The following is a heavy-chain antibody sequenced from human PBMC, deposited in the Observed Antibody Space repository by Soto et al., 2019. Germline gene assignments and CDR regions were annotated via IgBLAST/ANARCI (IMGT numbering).Heavy chain of an antibody. Sequence: QVQLVQSGAEVKKPGASVKVSFKASGYTFTSYYMHWVRQATGQVIEWMGIINPSGGSTSYAQKFQGRVTMTSDTSTSTVYMELSSLRSEDTAVYYCAGKAYYYYGMDVWGQGTTVTVSS. J-gene: IGHJ6*02. V-gene: IGHV1-46*01. CDR3: AGKAYYYYGMDV. CDR2: INPSGGST. CDR1: GYTFTSYY.